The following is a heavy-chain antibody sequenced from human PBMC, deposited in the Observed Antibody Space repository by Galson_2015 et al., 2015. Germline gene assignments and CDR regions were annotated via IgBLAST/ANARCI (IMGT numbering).Heavy chain of an antibody. CDR3: ARDRWMHGYYGMDV. CDR1: GGSVSRFF. J-gene: IGHJ6*02. D-gene: IGHD4-23*01. CDR2: FFHSGTT. Sequence: ETLSLTCAVSGGSVSRFFWSWIRQPPGKGLAWIGHFFHSGTTNYNPSLRSRVTISVDTSKNQFSLKLSSVTAADTAVYYCARDRWMHGYYGMDVWGHGTTVTVSS. V-gene: IGHV4-59*02.